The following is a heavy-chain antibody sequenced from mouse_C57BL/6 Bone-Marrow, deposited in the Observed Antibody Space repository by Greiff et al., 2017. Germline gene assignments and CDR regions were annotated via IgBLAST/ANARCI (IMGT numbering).Heavy chain of an antibody. V-gene: IGHV1-55*01. Sequence: VQLRQPGAELVKPGASVKMSCKASGYTFTSYWITWVKQRPGKGLEWIGDIYPGSGSTNYNEKFKSKATLTVDTSSSTAYMQLSSLTSEDSAVYYCARYSNCYFDYWGQGTTLTVSS. CDR3: ARYSNCYFDY. J-gene: IGHJ2*01. CDR1: GYTFTSYW. D-gene: IGHD2-5*01. CDR2: IYPGSGST.